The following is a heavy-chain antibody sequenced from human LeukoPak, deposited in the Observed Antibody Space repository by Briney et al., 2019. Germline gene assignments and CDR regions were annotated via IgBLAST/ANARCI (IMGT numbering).Heavy chain of an antibody. J-gene: IGHJ4*02. CDR2: IHYSGST. Sequence: SETLSLTCTVSGGTISSYYWNWIRQPPGKGLEWIGYIHYSGSTKYNPSLKSRVTISVDTSKNQFSLKLSSVTAADTAVYYCATRLRSGPYYWGQGTLVTVSS. CDR1: GGTISSYY. V-gene: IGHV4-59*08. D-gene: IGHD6-19*01. CDR3: ATRLRSGPYY.